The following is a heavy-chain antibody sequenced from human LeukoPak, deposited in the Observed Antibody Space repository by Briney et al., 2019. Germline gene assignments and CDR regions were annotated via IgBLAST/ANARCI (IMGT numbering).Heavy chain of an antibody. Sequence: SVKVSCKASGGTFSSYAISWVRQAPGQGLEWMGGIIPIFGTANYAQKFQGRVTITADESTSTAYMELSSLRSEDTAVYYCAQSATIFGVVILHYYYYYGMDVWGQGTTVTVS. V-gene: IGHV1-69*13. CDR2: IIPIFGTA. J-gene: IGHJ6*02. D-gene: IGHD3-3*01. CDR3: AQSATIFGVVILHYYYYYGMDV. CDR1: GGTFSSYA.